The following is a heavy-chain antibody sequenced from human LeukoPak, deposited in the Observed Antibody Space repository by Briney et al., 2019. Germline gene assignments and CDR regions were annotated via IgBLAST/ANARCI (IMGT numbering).Heavy chain of an antibody. Sequence: SETLSLTCTVSDASVTTYSWSWLRQPAGKGLEWIGRVYSSGATKYNPSLKSRVTISADTSKNQFSLKLPSVTAADTAVYYCARDHYGSGRYKAYFDYWGHGIQVTVSS. CDR3: ARDHYGSGRYKAYFDY. CDR1: DASVTTYS. J-gene: IGHJ4*01. CDR2: VYSSGAT. D-gene: IGHD3-10*01. V-gene: IGHV4-4*07.